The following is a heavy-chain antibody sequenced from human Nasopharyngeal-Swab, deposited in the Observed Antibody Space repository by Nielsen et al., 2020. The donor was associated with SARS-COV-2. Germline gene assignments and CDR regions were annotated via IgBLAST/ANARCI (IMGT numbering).Heavy chain of an antibody. D-gene: IGHD6-19*01. CDR1: GFTFSSYG. Sequence: GGSLRLSCAASGFTFSSYGMHWVRQAPGKGLEWVALIWYDGSNKYYADSVKGRFTISRDNSKNTLYLQINSLRAEDTAVYYCARDEAVAQLSYYGMDVWGQGTTVTVSS. CDR3: ARDEAVAQLSYYGMDV. CDR2: IWYDGSNK. J-gene: IGHJ6*02. V-gene: IGHV3-33*01.